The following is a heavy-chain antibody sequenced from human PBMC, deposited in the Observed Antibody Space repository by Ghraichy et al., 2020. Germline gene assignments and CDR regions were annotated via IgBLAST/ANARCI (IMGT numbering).Heavy chain of an antibody. J-gene: IGHJ4*02. V-gene: IGHV3-23*01. CDR3: AKKFVKTTGSDFFDY. D-gene: IGHD1-14*01. Sequence: GGSLRLSCAASGFTFSSYMINWVRQAPGKGLEWVSAISNSGGSTYYADSVKGRFTISRDNSKNTLYLQMNSLRAEDTAVYYCAKKFVKTTGSDFFDYWGQGTLVTVSS. CDR2: ISNSGGST. CDR1: GFTFSSYM.